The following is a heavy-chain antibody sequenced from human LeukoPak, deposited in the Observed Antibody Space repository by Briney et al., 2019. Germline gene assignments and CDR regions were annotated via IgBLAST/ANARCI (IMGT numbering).Heavy chain of an antibody. CDR2: ISGGGGGTT. D-gene: IGHD3-22*01. J-gene: IGHJ4*02. Sequence: GGSLRLSCAASGFTFSSWAMIWVRQAPGKGMEWVSAISGGGGGTTYYADSVNGRFTISRDNAKHSVYLQMTSLRAEDTAVYYCARVWSSGYTKDYWGQGTLVTVSS. CDR3: ARVWSSGYTKDY. CDR1: GFTFSSWA. V-gene: IGHV3-23*01.